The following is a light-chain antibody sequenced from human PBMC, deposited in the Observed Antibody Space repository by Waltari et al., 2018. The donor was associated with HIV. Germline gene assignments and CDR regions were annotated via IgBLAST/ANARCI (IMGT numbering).Light chain of an antibody. CDR1: GSDVGGYNY. V-gene: IGLV2-14*01. Sequence: QSALTQPASVSGSPGPPITISCTGTGSDVGGYNYVSWYQHHTGKPPKLMIYEVSNRPSGVSNRFSGSKSGNTASLTISGLQAEDEADYYCSSYTSSSTYVFGTGTKVTVL. J-gene: IGLJ1*01. CDR3: SSYTSSSTYV. CDR2: EVS.